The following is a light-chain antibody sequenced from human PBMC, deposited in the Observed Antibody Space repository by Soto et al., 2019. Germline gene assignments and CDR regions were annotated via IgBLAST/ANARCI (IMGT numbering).Light chain of an antibody. Sequence: DIQMTQSPSSVSASVGDRVTITCRASQDIHTWLAWYQQKPGKAPKLLIYAASSLQSGVPPRFSGSGSGTDFTLTISSLQPEDFATYYCHQANSFPFTFGGGTKVGIK. CDR3: HQANSFPFT. CDR2: AAS. CDR1: QDIHTW. J-gene: IGKJ4*01. V-gene: IGKV1-12*02.